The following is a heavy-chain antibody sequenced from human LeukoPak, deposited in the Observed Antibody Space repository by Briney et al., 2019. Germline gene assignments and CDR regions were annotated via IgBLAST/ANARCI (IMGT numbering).Heavy chain of an antibody. CDR3: ARLGYCSGGSCYRNHNYYMDV. CDR1: GGSISSYY. D-gene: IGHD2-15*01. V-gene: IGHV4-59*12. CDR2: IYYSGST. Sequence: SETLSLTCTVSGGSISSYYWSWIRQPPGKGLEWIGYIYYSGSTYYNPSLKSRVTISVDTSKNQFSLKLSSVTAADSAVYYCARLGYCSGGSCYRNHNYYMDVWGKGTTVTVSS. J-gene: IGHJ6*03.